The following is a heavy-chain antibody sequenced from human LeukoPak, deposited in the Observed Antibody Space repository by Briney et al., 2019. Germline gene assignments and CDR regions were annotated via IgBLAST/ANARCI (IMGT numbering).Heavy chain of an antibody. V-gene: IGHV1-69*05. Sequence: SVKVSCKASGGTFSSYAISWVRQAPGQALEWMGGIIPNFGTANYAQKFQGRVTITTDESTSTAYMELSSLRSEDTAVYYCAREPRSGYYPYYFDYWGQGTLVTVSS. CDR1: GGTFSSYA. J-gene: IGHJ4*02. CDR2: IIPNFGTA. D-gene: IGHD3-3*01. CDR3: AREPRSGYYPYYFDY.